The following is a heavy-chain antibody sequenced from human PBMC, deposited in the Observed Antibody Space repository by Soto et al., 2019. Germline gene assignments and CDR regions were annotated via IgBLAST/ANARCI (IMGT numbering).Heavy chain of an antibody. V-gene: IGHV4-4*07. CDR1: GGAISGYY. CDR2: IYSSGST. Sequence: SETLSLTCTVTGGAISGYYWTWIRQSDGEGLEWIGRIYSSGSTNYNPSLKSRVTISLDTSMNYFSLRLSSVTAADTAVYYCERGQRFSDWFDPWGQGTLVTVSS. J-gene: IGHJ5*02. CDR3: ERGQRFSDWFDP. D-gene: IGHD3-3*01.